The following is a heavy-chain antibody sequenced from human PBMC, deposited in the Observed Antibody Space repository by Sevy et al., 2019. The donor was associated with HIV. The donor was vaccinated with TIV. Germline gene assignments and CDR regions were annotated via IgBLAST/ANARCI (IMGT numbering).Heavy chain of an antibody. CDR3: ATSRRDDYNYFFDY. J-gene: IGHJ4*02. Sequence: GGSLRLSCVSSGFTFSRYEMNWVRQAPGKGLQWISYISTGGGNIYYSDSLKGRLTISRDNAKNSVHLQMNSLRAEDTALYYCATSRRDDYNYFFDYWGQGTLVTVSS. V-gene: IGHV3-48*03. CDR2: ISTGGGNI. D-gene: IGHD4-4*01. CDR1: GFTFSRYE.